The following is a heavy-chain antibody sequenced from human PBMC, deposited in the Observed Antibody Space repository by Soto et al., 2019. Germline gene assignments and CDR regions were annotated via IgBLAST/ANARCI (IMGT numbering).Heavy chain of an antibody. V-gene: IGHV1-58*01. Sequence: ASVKVSCKASGFTFTSSAVQWVRQARGQRLEWIGWIVVGSGNTNYAQKFQERVTITRDMSTSTAYMELSSLRSEDTAVYYCAAVPRGNYYYYGMDVWGQGTTVTVSS. CDR1: GFTFTSSA. CDR3: AAVPRGNYYYYGMDV. J-gene: IGHJ6*02. CDR2: IVVGSGNT.